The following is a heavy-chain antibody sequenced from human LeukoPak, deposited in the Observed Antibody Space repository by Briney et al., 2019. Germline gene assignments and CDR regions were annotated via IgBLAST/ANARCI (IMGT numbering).Heavy chain of an antibody. J-gene: IGHJ4*02. CDR1: GYSISTGYY. D-gene: IGHD6-25*01. CDR3: ARATAAPSSYFFDH. V-gene: IGHV4-38-2*02. Sequence: SETLSLTRTVSGYSISTGYYWGWIRQPPGERLEWIATIYYNGNTYYNPSLQSRVTISVDTSTNQFSLKLNSVIAADTAVYYCARATAAPSSYFFDHWGQGTLVTVSS. CDR2: IYYNGNT.